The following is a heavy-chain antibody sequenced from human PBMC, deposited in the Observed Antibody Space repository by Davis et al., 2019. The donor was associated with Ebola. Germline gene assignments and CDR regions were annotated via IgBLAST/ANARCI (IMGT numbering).Heavy chain of an antibody. Sequence: GESLKISCKGSGYYFLRNWIGWVRQTPGKGLEWMGLIYPADSDTRYSPSFQGQATISADASISTAYLQWSSLKASDTATYFCVRLGFTGSYGVDYWGQGVLVTVSS. D-gene: IGHD3-10*01. V-gene: IGHV5-51*01. CDR1: GYYFLRNW. CDR3: VRLGFTGSYGVDY. J-gene: IGHJ4*02. CDR2: IYPADSDT.